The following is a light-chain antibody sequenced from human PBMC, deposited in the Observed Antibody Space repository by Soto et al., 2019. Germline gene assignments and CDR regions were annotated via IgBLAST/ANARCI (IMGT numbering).Light chain of an antibody. V-gene: IGKV1-5*03. CDR1: QSISNW. Sequence: DIPMTQSPSTLSSSVGDRVTISCRASQSISNWLAWYQQKPGKAPKLLIYKASSLESGVPSRFSGSGAGTEFTLTISSLQPDDFATYCCQQYNSYLTFGGGTKVEIK. CDR2: KAS. CDR3: QQYNSYLT. J-gene: IGKJ4*01.